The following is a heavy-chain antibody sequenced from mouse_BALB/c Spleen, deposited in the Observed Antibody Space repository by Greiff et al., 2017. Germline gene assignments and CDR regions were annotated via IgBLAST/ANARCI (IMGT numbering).Heavy chain of an antibody. V-gene: IGHV10-1*02. D-gene: IGHD2-1*01. CDR2: IRSKSNNYAT. Sequence: EVQGVESGGGLVQPKGSLKLSCAASGFTFTTYAMNWVRQAPGKGLEWVARIRSKSNNYATYYADSVKDRFTISRDDSQSMLYLQMNNLKTEDTAMYYCVRHGNYCYAMDYWGQGTSVTVSS. CDR1: GFTFTTYA. CDR3: VRHGNYCYAMDY. J-gene: IGHJ4*01.